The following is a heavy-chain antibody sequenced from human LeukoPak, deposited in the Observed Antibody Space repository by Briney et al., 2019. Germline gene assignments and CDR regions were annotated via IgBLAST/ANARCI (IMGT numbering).Heavy chain of an antibody. Sequence: ASVKVSCKASGYTFTNYYMHWVRQAPGQGLEWLGLVTPSGGSTWYAQKFQGRVTMTRDMSTSTDYMELSSLRSEDTAVYYCARDNSVGDYAWWFDPWGQGTLVTVSS. D-gene: IGHD1-26*01. CDR3: ARDNSVGDYAWWFDP. CDR1: GYTFTNYY. V-gene: IGHV1-46*01. J-gene: IGHJ5*02. CDR2: VTPSGGST.